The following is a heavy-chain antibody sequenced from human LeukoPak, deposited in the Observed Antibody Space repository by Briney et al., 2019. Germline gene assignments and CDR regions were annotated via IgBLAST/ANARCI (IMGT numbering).Heavy chain of an antibody. Sequence: SETLSLTCTVSGGSISSYYWSWIRQPAGKGLEWIGRIYTSGSTNYNPSLKSRVTMSVDTSKNQFSLKLSSVTAADTAVYYCARLPNKYCSSTSCYSYWGQGTLVTVSS. D-gene: IGHD2-2*01. CDR1: GGSISSYY. CDR2: IYTSGST. V-gene: IGHV4-4*07. CDR3: ARLPNKYCSSTSCYSY. J-gene: IGHJ4*02.